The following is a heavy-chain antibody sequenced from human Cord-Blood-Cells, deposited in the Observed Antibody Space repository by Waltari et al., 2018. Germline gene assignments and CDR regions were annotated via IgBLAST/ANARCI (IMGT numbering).Heavy chain of an antibody. Sequence: EVQLVESGGGLVKPGGSLRLSCAASGFTFSSYRMNWVRQAPGKGLEWVSSISSSSSYIYYADSVKGRFTISRDNAKNSLYLQMNSLRAEDTAVYYCAGGYCSSTSCYDAFDIWGQGTMVTVSS. CDR3: AGGYCSSTSCYDAFDI. V-gene: IGHV3-21*01. CDR1: GFTFSSYR. D-gene: IGHD2-2*01. CDR2: ISSSSSYI. J-gene: IGHJ3*02.